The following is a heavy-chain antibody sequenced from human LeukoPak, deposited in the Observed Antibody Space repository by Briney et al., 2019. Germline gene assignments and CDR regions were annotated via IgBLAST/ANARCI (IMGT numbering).Heavy chain of an antibody. CDR2: IYPGDSDV. CDR1: GYSFSNYW. CDR3: ARQGYNSTWDRYLGY. D-gene: IGHD6-13*01. V-gene: IGHV5-51*01. Sequence: GESLKISCKGSGYSFSNYWIGWVRPMPGKGLEWMGIIYPGDSDVRYSPSFQGQVAISADKSISTAYLQWSSLQASDTAMYYCARQGYNSTWDRYLGYWGQGTQVTVSS. J-gene: IGHJ4*02.